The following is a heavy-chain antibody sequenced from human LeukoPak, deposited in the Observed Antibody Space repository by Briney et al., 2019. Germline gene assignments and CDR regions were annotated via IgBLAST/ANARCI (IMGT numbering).Heavy chain of an antibody. CDR1: GFSLSTTGVG. CDR2: IYWDDDK. Sequence: SGPTLVNPTQALALTCTFSGFSLSTTGVGVGWIRQSPGKALEWLALIYWDDDKRYSPSLKNRLTITKDASKNLVVLTMTNVDPVDTATYYCAHRRGGYNWNHGDFDYWGQGTLVTVPS. D-gene: IGHD1-14*01. V-gene: IGHV2-5*02. CDR3: AHRRGGYNWNHGDFDY. J-gene: IGHJ4*02.